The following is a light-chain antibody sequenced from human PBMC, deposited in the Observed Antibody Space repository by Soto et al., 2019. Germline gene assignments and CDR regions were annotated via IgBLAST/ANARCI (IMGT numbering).Light chain of an antibody. V-gene: IGLV2-23*01. Sequence: QFALTQPASVSGSPGQSITISCTGTSGDIGSYNLLFWYQQHAGKAPKLMIYEDTKRPSGVSDRFSASKSGTTASLTISGLEAEDEADYYCCSYAGRNSWVFGGGTKLTVL. CDR1: SGDIGSYNL. CDR3: CSYAGRNSWV. CDR2: EDT. J-gene: IGLJ3*02.